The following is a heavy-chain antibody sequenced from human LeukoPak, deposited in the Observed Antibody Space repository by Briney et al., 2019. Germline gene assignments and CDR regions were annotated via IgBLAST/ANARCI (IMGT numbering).Heavy chain of an antibody. V-gene: IGHV3-23*01. CDR3: AKDRAGDVYNYYFDY. CDR2: IGASGASA. Sequence: GGSLRLSCAASGFTFSNYAMSWVRQAPGKGLEWVSSIGASGASAYDADSVKGRFTISRDNSKNTLYLQLNSLRAEDAAIYYCAKDRAGDVYNYYFDYWGQGTLVTVCS. CDR1: GFTFSNYA. J-gene: IGHJ4*02. D-gene: IGHD5-24*01.